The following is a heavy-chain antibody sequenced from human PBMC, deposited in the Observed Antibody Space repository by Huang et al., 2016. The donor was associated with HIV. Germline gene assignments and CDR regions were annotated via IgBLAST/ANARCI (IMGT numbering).Heavy chain of an antibody. Sequence: VESGGRSVQPGGSIKLSCVGSTFTFGAYWMSWVRQPQGKGLEWVDNIKKDESEKYYVDSVKGRFNISRDNARKVLFLEMDDLRVEDTAIYFCATKTAGMDIWGQGTTVTVSS. V-gene: IGHV3-7*01. D-gene: IGHD1-7*01. CDR1: TFTFGAYW. J-gene: IGHJ6*02. CDR2: IKKDESEK. CDR3: ATKTAGMDI.